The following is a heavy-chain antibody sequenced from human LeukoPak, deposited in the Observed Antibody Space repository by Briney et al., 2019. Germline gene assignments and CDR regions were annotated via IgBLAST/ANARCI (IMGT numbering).Heavy chain of an antibody. V-gene: IGHV4-30-2*01. D-gene: IGHD6-13*01. J-gene: IGHJ4*02. CDR3: ARLINKPIAATGTGPFDH. Sequence: SQTLSLTCAVSGGSISSGGYSWSWIRQPPGTGLEWIGYIYHSGSTNYNPSLKSRVTMSLDTSKNQFSLKLSSVTAADTAVYYCARLINKPIAATGTGPFDHWGQGTLVTVSS. CDR1: GGSISSGGYS. CDR2: IYHSGST.